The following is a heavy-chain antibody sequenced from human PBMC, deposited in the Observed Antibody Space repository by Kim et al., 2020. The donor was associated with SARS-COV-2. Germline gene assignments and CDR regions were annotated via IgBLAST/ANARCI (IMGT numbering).Heavy chain of an antibody. CDR3: AKVSYDSSGYYPDYMDV. V-gene: IGHV3-23*01. J-gene: IGHJ6*03. Sequence: KGRFTISRDNSKNTLYLQMNSLRAEDTAVYYCAKVSYDSSGYYPDYMDVWGKGTTVTVSS. D-gene: IGHD3-22*01.